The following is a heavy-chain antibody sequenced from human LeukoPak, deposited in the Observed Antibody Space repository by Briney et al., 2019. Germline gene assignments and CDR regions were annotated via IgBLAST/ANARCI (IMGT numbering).Heavy chain of an antibody. CDR2: INSDGSST. CDR1: GFTFRSYW. CDR3: ARDRGGSAFDI. V-gene: IGHV3-74*01. D-gene: IGHD3-10*01. J-gene: IGHJ3*02. Sequence: GGSLRLSCAPSGFTFRSYWMHWVRQAPGKGLVWVSRINSDGSSTSYADSVKGRFTISRDNAKNTLYLQMNSLRAEDAAVYHCARDRGGSAFDILGQGTMVTVSS.